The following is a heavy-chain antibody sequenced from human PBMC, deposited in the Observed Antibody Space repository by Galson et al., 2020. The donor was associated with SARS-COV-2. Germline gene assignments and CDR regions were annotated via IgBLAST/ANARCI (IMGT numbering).Heavy chain of an antibody. J-gene: IGHJ3*02. CDR3: ARGGKENYYDRDASYLLYAPDI. CDR1: GYDFSNYW. V-gene: IGHV5-51*01. D-gene: IGHD3-22*01. Sequence: GESLKISCKGSGYDFSNYWIAWVRQMPGKGLEWMGIIYPGDSDTRYSPSFQGQVTISADRSLKTAYLQWSSLKASDTAIYFCARGGKENYYDRDASYLLYAPDIWGQGTMVTVAS. CDR2: IYPGDSDT.